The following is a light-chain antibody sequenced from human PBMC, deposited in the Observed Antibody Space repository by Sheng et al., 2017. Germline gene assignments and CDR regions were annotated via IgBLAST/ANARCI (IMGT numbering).Light chain of an antibody. J-gene: IGKJ1*01. CDR2: AAS. CDR3: QQYGTSPRT. CDR1: QSVTNSY. V-gene: IGKV3-20*01. Sequence: EIVLTQSPGTLSLSPGERATLSCRASQSVTNSYLAWYQQKPGQAPRLLIYAASSRATGIPDRFSGSGSGTDFTLTISRLAPEDSAVYYCQQYGTSPRTFGQGTEGGNQT.